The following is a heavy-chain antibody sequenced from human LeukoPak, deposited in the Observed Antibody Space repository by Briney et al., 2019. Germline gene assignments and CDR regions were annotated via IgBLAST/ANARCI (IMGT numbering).Heavy chain of an antibody. J-gene: IGHJ2*01. Sequence: GGSLRLSCAGSGFTFSNAWMSWVRQAPGKGLEWVGRIKSKPDGGTTDYAAPVKGRFTISRDDSKETVFLQMNSLKIEGTAIYYCSTGWGFDLWGRGALVTVSS. D-gene: IGHD7-27*01. CDR3: STGWGFDL. V-gene: IGHV3-15*01. CDR2: IKSKPDGGTT. CDR1: GFTFSNAW.